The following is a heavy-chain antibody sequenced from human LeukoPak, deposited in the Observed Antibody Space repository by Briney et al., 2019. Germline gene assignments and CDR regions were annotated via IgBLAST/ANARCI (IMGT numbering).Heavy chain of an antibody. CDR2: INPNSGGT. Sequence: ASVKVSCKASGYTFTGYYMHWVRQAPGQGLEWMGWINPNSGGTNYAQKFQGRVTMTRDTSISTAYMELSRLRSDGTAVYYCAVYCSSTSCSADYYYGMDVWGQGTTVTVSS. CDR1: GYTFTGYY. CDR3: AVYCSSTSCSADYYYGMDV. J-gene: IGHJ6*02. V-gene: IGHV1-2*02. D-gene: IGHD2-2*01.